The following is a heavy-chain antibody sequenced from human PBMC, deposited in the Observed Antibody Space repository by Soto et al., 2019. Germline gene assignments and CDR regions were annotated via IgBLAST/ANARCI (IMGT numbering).Heavy chain of an antibody. V-gene: IGHV1-69*19. J-gene: IGHJ4*02. D-gene: IGHD3-10*01. Sequence: QVQLVQSGAEMKKPGSSVKVSCQSSGGTLNTYVMNWVRQAPGQGPEWMGDISPMFGAANYAPKFQGRVTITADESTGTSYMQLSSLTSEDTALYFCAREVQVHTPAFVYWGQGTLVTVSS. CDR2: ISPMFGAA. CDR1: GGTLNTYV. CDR3: AREVQVHTPAFVY.